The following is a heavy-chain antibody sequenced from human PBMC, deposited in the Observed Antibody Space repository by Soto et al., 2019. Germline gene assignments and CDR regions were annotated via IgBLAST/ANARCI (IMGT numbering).Heavy chain of an antibody. CDR1: GGSISSYY. Sequence: SETLSLTCTVSGGSISSYYWSWIRQPPGKGLEWIGYIYYSGSTNYNPSLKSRVTISVDTSKNQFSLKLSSVTAADTAVYYCARGRITIFGVAPWGWFDPWGQGTLVTVSS. J-gene: IGHJ5*02. V-gene: IGHV4-59*01. CDR2: IYYSGST. CDR3: ARGRITIFGVAPWGWFDP. D-gene: IGHD3-3*01.